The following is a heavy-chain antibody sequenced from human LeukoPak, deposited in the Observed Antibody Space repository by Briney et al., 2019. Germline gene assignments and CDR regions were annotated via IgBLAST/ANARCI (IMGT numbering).Heavy chain of an antibody. J-gene: IGHJ4*02. D-gene: IGHD6-19*01. CDR1: GFTFSSYS. CDR3: ARDLRSSGWYYFDY. CDR2: IGSSSNYI. Sequence: GGSLRLSCAASGFTFSSYSMNWVRQAPGKGLEWVSSIGSSSNYIYYADSVKGRFTISRDNAKNSLYLQMNSLRAEDTAVYYCARDLRSSGWYYFDYWGQGTLVTVSS. V-gene: IGHV3-21*01.